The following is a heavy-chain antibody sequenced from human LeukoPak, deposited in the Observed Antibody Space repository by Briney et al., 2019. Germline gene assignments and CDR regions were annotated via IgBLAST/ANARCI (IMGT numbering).Heavy chain of an antibody. Sequence: KPGGSLRLSCAASGFTFSDYYMSWIRQAPGKGLEWVGRIKSKTDGETTDYAAPVKGRFTISRDDSKNTLYLQMNSLKTEDTALYYCTTAPSGYAYMNGWHLDYWGQGALVTVSS. V-gene: IGHV3-15*01. J-gene: IGHJ4*02. CDR3: TTAPSGYAYMNGWHLDY. D-gene: IGHD5-18*01. CDR2: IKSKTDGETT. CDR1: GFTFSDYY.